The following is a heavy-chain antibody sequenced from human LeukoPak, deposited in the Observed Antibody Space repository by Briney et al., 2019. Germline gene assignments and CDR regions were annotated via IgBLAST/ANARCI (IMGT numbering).Heavy chain of an antibody. CDR2: ISGSGGST. CDR1: GFTFSSYA. CDR3: AKMRRYCSSTSCYGVDY. J-gene: IGHJ4*02. Sequence: GGSLRLSCAASGFTFSSYAMSWVRQAPGKGLEWVSAISGSGGSTYYADSVKGRFTISRDNSKNTLYLPMHSLRAEDTAVYYCAKMRRYCSSTSCYGVDYWGQGTLVTVSS. V-gene: IGHV3-23*01. D-gene: IGHD2-2*01.